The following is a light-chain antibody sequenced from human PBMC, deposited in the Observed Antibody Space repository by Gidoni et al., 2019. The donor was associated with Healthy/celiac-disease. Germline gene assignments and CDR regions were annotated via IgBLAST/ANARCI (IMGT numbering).Light chain of an antibody. V-gene: IGLV1-44*01. Sequence: QSVLTQPPSASGTPGQRVTISCSGSSSNIGSNTVNWSQQLPGTAPNLLIYSNNQRPSGGPDRFSGSKSGTSASLAISGLQSEDEADYYCAAWDDSLNGWVFGGGTKLTVL. CDR3: AAWDDSLNGWV. CDR1: SSNIGSNT. CDR2: SNN. J-gene: IGLJ3*02.